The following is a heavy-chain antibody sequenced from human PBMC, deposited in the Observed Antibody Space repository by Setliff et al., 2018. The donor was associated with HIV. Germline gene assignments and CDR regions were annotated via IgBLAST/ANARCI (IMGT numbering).Heavy chain of an antibody. CDR2: IYTSGSI. Sequence: SETLSLTCTVSGGSISSYYWSWIRQPPGKGLEWIGYIYTSGSINYIPSLKSRVTISVDTSKNQFSLKLTSVTAADTAVYYCARDLYAGRAFDIWGQGTMVTVSS. CDR1: GGSISSYY. D-gene: IGHD4-17*01. V-gene: IGHV4-4*09. CDR3: ARDLYAGRAFDI. J-gene: IGHJ3*02.